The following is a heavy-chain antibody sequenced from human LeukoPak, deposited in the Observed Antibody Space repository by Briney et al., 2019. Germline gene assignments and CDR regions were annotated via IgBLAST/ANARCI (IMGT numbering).Heavy chain of an antibody. CDR3: ARGPHCSSTSCYSEYFHH. CDR1: GGSFSGYY. Sequence: SETLSLTCAVYGGSFSGYYWSWIRQPPGKGLEWIGEINHSGSTNYNPSLKSRVTISVDTSKNQFSLKLSSVTAADTAVYYCARGPHCSSTSCYSEYFHHWGQGTLVTVSS. V-gene: IGHV4-34*01. J-gene: IGHJ1*01. D-gene: IGHD2-2*01. CDR2: INHSGST.